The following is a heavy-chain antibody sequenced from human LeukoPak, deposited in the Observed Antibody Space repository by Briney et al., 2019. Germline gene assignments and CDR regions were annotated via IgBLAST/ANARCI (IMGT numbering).Heavy chain of an antibody. D-gene: IGHD2-2*01. J-gene: IGHJ1*01. V-gene: IGHV4-4*07. CDR2: IYTSGSN. CDR3: ASQDIVVVSTSAGYFQH. CDR1: GGSISSYY. Sequence: PSETLSLTCTVSGGSISSYYWSWIRQPAGKGLEWIGRIYTSGSNNYNPSLKSRVTMSVDTSKNQFSLKLSSVTAADTAVYYCASQDIVVVSTSAGYFQHWGQGTLVTVSS.